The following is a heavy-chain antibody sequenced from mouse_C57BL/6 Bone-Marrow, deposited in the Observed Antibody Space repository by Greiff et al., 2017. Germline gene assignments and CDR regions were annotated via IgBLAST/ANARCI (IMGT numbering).Heavy chain of an antibody. V-gene: IGHV1-26*01. CDR1: GYTFTDYY. CDR2: INPNNGGT. Sequence: EVHLVESGPELVKPGASVKISCKASGYTFTDYYMNWVKQSHGKSLEWIGDINPNNGGTSYNQKFKGKATLTVDKSSSTAYMELRSLTSEDSAVYYCARYLVATVVATDAMDYWGQGTSVTVSS. CDR3: ARYLVATVVATDAMDY. D-gene: IGHD1-1*01. J-gene: IGHJ4*01.